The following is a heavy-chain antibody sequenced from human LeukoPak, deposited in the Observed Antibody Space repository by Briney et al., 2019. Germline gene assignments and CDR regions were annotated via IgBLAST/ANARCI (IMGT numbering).Heavy chain of an antibody. V-gene: IGHV4-39*01. CDR2: IYYSGST. Sequence: SETLSLTCTVSGGSISSSYWSWIRQPPGKGLEWIASIYYSGSTYYNPSLKSRVTISVDTSKNQLSLKLSSLTAADTAVYYCARHEYSGSYYGLSWFDPWGQGTLVTVSS. J-gene: IGHJ5*02. CDR3: ARHEYSGSYYGLSWFDP. CDR1: GGSISSSY. D-gene: IGHD1-26*01.